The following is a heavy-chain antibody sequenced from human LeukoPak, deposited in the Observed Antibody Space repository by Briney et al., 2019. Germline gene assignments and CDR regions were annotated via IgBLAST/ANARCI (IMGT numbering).Heavy chain of an antibody. J-gene: IGHJ3*02. Sequence: KASETLSLTCTVSGGSISSYYWSWIRQPPGKGLEWIGEINHSGSTNYNPSLKSRVTISVDTSKNQFSLKLSSVTAADTAVYYCARYQEWADAFDIWGQGTMVTVSS. CDR1: GGSISSYY. CDR2: INHSGST. D-gene: IGHD1-26*01. CDR3: ARYQEWADAFDI. V-gene: IGHV4-34*01.